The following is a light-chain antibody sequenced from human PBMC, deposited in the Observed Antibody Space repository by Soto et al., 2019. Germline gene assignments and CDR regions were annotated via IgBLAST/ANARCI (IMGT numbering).Light chain of an antibody. CDR1: QSVSSY. J-gene: IGKJ5*01. Sequence: EIVLTQSPATLSLSPGERATLSCRASQSVSSYLAWYQQKPGQAPRLLIYDASNRATGIPARFSGSGSGTDFTLTISSLEPEDFAVYYCQKRSNWPPPVTFGQGTRLEIK. CDR2: DAS. CDR3: QKRSNWPPPVT. V-gene: IGKV3-11*01.